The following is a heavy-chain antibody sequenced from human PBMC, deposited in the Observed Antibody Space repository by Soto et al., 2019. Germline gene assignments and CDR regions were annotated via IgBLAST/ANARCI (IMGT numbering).Heavy chain of an antibody. V-gene: IGHV3-66*01. J-gene: IGHJ4*02. CDR2: IYSGGST. CDR1: GFTVSSNY. D-gene: IGHD3-3*01. Sequence: GGSLRLSCAASGFTVSSNYMSWVRQAPGKGPEWVSVIYSGGSTYYADSVKGRFTISRDNSKNTLYLQMNSLRAEDTAVYYCARDRSWSGYSIPLNFDYWGQGTLVTVSS. CDR3: ARDRSWSGYSIPLNFDY.